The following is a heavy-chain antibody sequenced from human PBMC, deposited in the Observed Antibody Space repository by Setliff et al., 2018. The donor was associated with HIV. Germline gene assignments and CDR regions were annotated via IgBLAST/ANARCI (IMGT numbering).Heavy chain of an antibody. CDR1: GFTVSRFY. CDR2: IYSDGSS. J-gene: IGHJ4*02. CDR3: ARDSPLSHFDY. Sequence: LSLSCAASGFTVSRFYMSWVRQAPGKGLEWVSVIYSDGSSYYADSVRGRFTISRDNYKNTLYLQMNSLRPEDTAVYYCARDSPLSHFDYWGQGILVTVSS. V-gene: IGHV3-53*01.